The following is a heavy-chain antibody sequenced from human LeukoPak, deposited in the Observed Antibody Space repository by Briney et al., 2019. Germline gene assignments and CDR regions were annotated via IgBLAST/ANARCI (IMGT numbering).Heavy chain of an antibody. Sequence: GGSLRLSCAASEFTFSDYYMSWIRQAPGKGLEWVSYISGSTKIIYYADSVKGRFTISRDNAKKSLYLQMNTLTGEDTAVYYCARGANYGDYYPLYYFDSWGQGTLVTVSS. CDR3: ARGANYGDYYPLYYFDS. J-gene: IGHJ4*02. CDR2: ISGSTKII. CDR1: EFTFSDYY. D-gene: IGHD4-17*01. V-gene: IGHV3-11*04.